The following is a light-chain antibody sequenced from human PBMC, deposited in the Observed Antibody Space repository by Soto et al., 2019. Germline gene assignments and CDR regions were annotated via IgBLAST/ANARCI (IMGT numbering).Light chain of an antibody. Sequence: DIQMTQSPSSLSACVGDRVTITCRASQSISRYLNWYQQEPGKAPKLLIYAASSLQSGVPSRFSGSGSGTDFTLTISSLQPEDFATYYCQRSDSTPLTFGGGTKVEIE. V-gene: IGKV1-39*01. CDR2: AAS. CDR3: QRSDSTPLT. J-gene: IGKJ4*01. CDR1: QSISRY.